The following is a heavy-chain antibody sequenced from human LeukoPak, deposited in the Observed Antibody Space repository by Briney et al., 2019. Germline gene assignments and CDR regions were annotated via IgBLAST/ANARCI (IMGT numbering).Heavy chain of an antibody. Sequence: PGGSLRLSCVDSAFTFSNYWMSWVRQAPGKGLEWVANIRQDGIEIHYVDSVKGRFTISRDNAKNSLYLQMSSLRAEDTAVYYCARHDNTASYCLTDWGQGTLVTVSS. CDR1: AFTFSNYW. D-gene: IGHD2-8*02. J-gene: IGHJ4*02. CDR2: IRQDGIEI. CDR3: ARHDNTASYCLTD. V-gene: IGHV3-7*01.